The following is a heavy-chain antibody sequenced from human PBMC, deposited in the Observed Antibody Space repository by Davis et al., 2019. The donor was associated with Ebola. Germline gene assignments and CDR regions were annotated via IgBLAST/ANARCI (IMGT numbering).Heavy chain of an antibody. CDR2: IQNSGSP. CDR3: ARGDYAGSSFDY. V-gene: IGHV4-4*09. CDR1: GHSISTYY. J-gene: IGHJ4*02. D-gene: IGHD4-17*01. Sequence: MPSETLSLTCSVSGHSISTYYWSWIRQSPGKGLEWVGCIQNSGSPIYNPSLKSRVTLSVDRSTNQFSLKLTSVTAADTAVYYCARGDYAGSSFDYWGQGTLVTVSS.